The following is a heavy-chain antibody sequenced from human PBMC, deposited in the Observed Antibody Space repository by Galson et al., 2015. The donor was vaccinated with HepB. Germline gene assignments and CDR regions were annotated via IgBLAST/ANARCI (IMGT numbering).Heavy chain of an antibody. CDR2: ISSSSSYI. CDR3: ARAPPLWFGDRY. J-gene: IGHJ4*02. Sequence: SLRLSCAASGFTFSSYSMNWVRQAPGKGLEWVSSISSSSSYIYYADSVKGRFTISRDNAKNSLYLQMNCLRAEDTAVYYCARAPPLWFGDRYWGQGTLVTVSS. CDR1: GFTFSSYS. V-gene: IGHV3-21*01. D-gene: IGHD3-10*01.